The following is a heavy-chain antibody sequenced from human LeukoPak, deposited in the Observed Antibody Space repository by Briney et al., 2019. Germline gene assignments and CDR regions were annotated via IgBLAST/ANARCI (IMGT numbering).Heavy chain of an antibody. CDR2: IYSGGST. J-gene: IGHJ6*02. Sequence: PGGSLRLSCAASGFTVSSNYMSWVRQAPGKGLEWVSVIYSGGSTYYADSVKGRFTISRDNSKNTLYLQMSSLRAEDTAVYYCAREGVSGWYHSYYYGMDVWGQGTTVTVSS. V-gene: IGHV3-66*01. CDR3: AREGVSGWYHSYYYGMDV. CDR1: GFTVSSNY. D-gene: IGHD6-19*01.